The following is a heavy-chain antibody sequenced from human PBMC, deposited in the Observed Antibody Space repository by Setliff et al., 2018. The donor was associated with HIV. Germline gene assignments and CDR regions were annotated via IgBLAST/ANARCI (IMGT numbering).Heavy chain of an antibody. CDR3: ARRRCSAASCPDNSWNWLDP. D-gene: IGHD1-1*01. CDR1: GGSIPGYH. V-gene: IGHV4-59*08. Sequence: PSETLSLTCSVFGGSIPGYHWCWIRQSPGKGLEWIGFIHMNGNSVYNPSLKSRVTLSGDASKNQFSLKLRSVTAADTAMYYCARRRCSAASCPDNSWNWLDPWGQGTPVTVSS. CDR2: IHMNGNS. J-gene: IGHJ5*02.